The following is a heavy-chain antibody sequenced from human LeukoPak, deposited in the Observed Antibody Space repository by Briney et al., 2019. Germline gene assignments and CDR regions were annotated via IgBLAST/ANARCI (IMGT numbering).Heavy chain of an antibody. CDR2: IHPTGNT. J-gene: IGHJ3*02. V-gene: IGHV4-61*02. D-gene: IGHD6-6*01. Sequence: PSQTLPLTCTASGGSTNNESYYWSWIRQPAGKGLEWIGRIHPTGNTMCNPSLESRVTISIDTSKNQFSLKLSSVTAADTAVYYCASHYSRSGIHAFHIWGQGTMATLCS. CDR1: GGSTNNESYY. CDR3: ASHYSRSGIHAFHI.